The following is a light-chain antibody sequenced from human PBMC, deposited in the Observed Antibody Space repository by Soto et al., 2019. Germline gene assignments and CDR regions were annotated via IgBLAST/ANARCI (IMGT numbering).Light chain of an antibody. CDR2: GAS. J-gene: IGKJ2*01. V-gene: IGKV3-20*01. Sequence: EIVLTQSPGTLSLSPGERATLSCRASQSVNSDYLAWYQQKPGQAPRLLVYGASSRATGIPDRFSGSGSGTDFTLSISRLEPEDFAVYYCQQYGSTPRTFGQGTKVEIK. CDR3: QQYGSTPRT. CDR1: QSVNSDY.